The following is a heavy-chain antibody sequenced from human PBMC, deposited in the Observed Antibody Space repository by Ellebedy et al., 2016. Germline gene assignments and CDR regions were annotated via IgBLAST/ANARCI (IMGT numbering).Heavy chain of an antibody. V-gene: IGHV4-39*01. CDR2: IYYSGRT. CDR3: ARLSYDSSGYYPPNY. Sequence: SETLSLXXTVSGDSIRSEIYYWGWIRQSPGKGLEWIGSIYYSGRTYYNPSLKSRVTISVDTSKNQFSLKLSSVTAADTAVYYCARLSYDSSGYYPPNYWGQGTLVTVSS. CDR1: GDSIRSEIYY. J-gene: IGHJ4*02. D-gene: IGHD3-22*01.